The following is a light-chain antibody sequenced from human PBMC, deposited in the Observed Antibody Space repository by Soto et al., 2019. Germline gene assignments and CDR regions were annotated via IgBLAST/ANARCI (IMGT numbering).Light chain of an antibody. CDR1: SSDVGGYNY. Sequence: QSALTQPASVSGSPGQSITISCTGTSSDVGGYNYVSWYQQHPGKAPKLMIYEVSNRPSGVSNRCSGSKSGNTASLTIAGLQAEGEADYYCSSYTSSSTRVFGGGTQLTVL. J-gene: IGLJ3*02. CDR3: SSYTSSSTRV. CDR2: EVS. V-gene: IGLV2-14*01.